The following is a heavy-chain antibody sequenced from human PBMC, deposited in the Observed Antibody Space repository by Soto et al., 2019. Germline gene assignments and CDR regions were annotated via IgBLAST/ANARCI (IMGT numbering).Heavy chain of an antibody. CDR3: ARVRVWFDP. Sequence: SEKLSLTYAVSGGSFSGYYWNWIRQPPGKGLEWIGEIDHSGYTNYNPSLKSRVTISVDTSKNQFSLRLTSVTAADTAVYYCARVRVWFDPWGQETLVT. V-gene: IGHV4-34*01. CDR1: GGSFSGYY. J-gene: IGHJ5*02. D-gene: IGHD3-3*01. CDR2: IDHSGYT.